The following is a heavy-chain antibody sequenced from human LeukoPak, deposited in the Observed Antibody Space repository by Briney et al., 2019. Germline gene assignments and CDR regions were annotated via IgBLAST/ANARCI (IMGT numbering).Heavy chain of an antibody. V-gene: IGHV3-23*01. D-gene: IGHD3-22*01. CDR3: AKDSVYYYDSSGYYCCDY. CDR2: NSGSGDRT. J-gene: IGHJ4*02. Sequence: PGGSLRLSCAASVFTFNNYGMSWVRQAPGKGLEWVSANSGSGDRTYYADSVKGRFTISRDNSKNTLYLQMNSLRAEDTAVYYCAKDSVYYYDSSGYYCCDYWGQGTLVTVSS. CDR1: VFTFNNYG.